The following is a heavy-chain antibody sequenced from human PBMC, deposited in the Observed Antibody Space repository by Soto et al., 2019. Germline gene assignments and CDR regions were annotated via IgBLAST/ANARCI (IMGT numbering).Heavy chain of an antibody. CDR2: IYYCGST. CDR1: GGSISSYY. CDR3: ASYYGDATGIDY. V-gene: IGHV4-59*01. Sequence: SETLSLTCTVSGGSISSYYWSWIRQPPGKGLEWVGYIYYCGSTNYNPSLKSRVTISVDTSKNHFSLKLSSVTAADTAVYYCASYYGDATGIDYWGQGTLVTVSS. D-gene: IGHD4-17*01. J-gene: IGHJ4*02.